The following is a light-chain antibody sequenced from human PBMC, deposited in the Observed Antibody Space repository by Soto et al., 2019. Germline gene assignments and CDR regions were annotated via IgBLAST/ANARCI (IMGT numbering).Light chain of an antibody. V-gene: IGLV1-47*01. CDR2: GNN. J-gene: IGLJ3*02. Sequence: QSALTQPPSASGTPGQTVTISSSGSSSNIGSNYVFWYQHLPGTAPKLLIYGNNQRPSGVPDRFSGSRSGTSASLVISGLRPEDEADYYCAVWDDSLSGVVFGGGTKLTVL. CDR3: AVWDDSLSGVV. CDR1: SSNIGSNY.